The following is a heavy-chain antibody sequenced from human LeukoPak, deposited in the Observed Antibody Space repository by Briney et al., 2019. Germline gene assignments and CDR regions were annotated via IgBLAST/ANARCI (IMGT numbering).Heavy chain of an antibody. J-gene: IGHJ5*02. CDR2: ISPSGDIP. D-gene: IGHD3/OR15-3a*01. V-gene: IGHV3-23*01. CDR1: GFTFSNYN. CDR3: ARDRDWGAFDA. Sequence: GGSLRLSCAASGFTFSNYNMNWVRQAPGKGLEWVSGISPSGDIPYYADSVKGRFTISRDNSRNTLSLQMNSLRAEDTALYYCARDRDWGAFDAWGQGTLVTVSS.